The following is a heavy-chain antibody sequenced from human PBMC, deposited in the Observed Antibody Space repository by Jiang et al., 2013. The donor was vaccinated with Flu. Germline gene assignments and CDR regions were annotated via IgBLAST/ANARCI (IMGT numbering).Heavy chain of an antibody. CDR1: GGSISSSSYY. D-gene: IGHD2/OR15-2a*01. CDR2: IYYSGST. V-gene: IGHV4-39*07. CDR3: ARDGPPDVLYSRNWFDP. J-gene: IGHJ5*02. Sequence: GPGLVKPSETLSLTCTVSGGSISSSSYYWGWIRQPPGKGLEWIGSIYYSGSTYYNPSLKSRVTISVDTSKNQFSLKLSSVTAADTAVYYCARDGPPDVLYSRNWFDPWGQGTLVT.